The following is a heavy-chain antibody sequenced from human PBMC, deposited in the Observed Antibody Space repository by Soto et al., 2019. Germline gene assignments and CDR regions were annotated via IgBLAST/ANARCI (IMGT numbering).Heavy chain of an antibody. V-gene: IGHV3-23*01. D-gene: IGHD5-12*01. J-gene: IGHJ4*02. CDR2: MRSSGGDT. CDR3: AKGHSNSYYYFEF. Sequence: GGSLRLSCAASGFIFSSYAMSWVRQAPGKGLEWVSSMRSSGGDTYYADSVRGRFTISRDDSKNTLYLQMNSLRVEDTALYYCAKGHSNSYYYFEFWGQGTLVTVSS. CDR1: GFIFSSYA.